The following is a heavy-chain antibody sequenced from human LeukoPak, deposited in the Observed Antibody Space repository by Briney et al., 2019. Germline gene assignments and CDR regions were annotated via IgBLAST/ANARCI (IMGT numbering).Heavy chain of an antibody. Sequence: GASVKVSCKASRYTFTSYDINWVRQATGQGLEWMGWMNPNSGNTGYAQKFQGRVTITRDTSISTAYMEPSSLRSEDTAVYYCARASIAARKRVSGAFDIWGQGTMVTVSS. CDR2: MNPNSGNT. V-gene: IGHV1-8*03. J-gene: IGHJ3*02. CDR1: RYTFTSYD. D-gene: IGHD6-6*01. CDR3: ARASIAARKRVSGAFDI.